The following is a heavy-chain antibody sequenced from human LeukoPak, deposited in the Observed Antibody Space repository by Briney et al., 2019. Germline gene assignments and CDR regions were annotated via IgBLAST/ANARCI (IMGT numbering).Heavy chain of an antibody. CDR1: GGSFSGYY. CDR3: ARSLGRRRFLFDY. D-gene: IGHD3-16*01. J-gene: IGHJ4*02. Sequence: PSETLSLTCAVYGGSFSGYYWSWIRQPPGKGLEWIGEINHSGSTIYNPSLKSRVTISVDTSKNQFSLKLSSVTAADTAVYYCARSLGRRRFLFDYWGQGTLVTVSS. V-gene: IGHV4-34*01. CDR2: INHSGST.